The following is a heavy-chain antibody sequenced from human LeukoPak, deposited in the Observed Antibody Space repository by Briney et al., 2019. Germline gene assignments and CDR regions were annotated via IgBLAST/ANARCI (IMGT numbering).Heavy chain of an antibody. D-gene: IGHD3-3*01. CDR2: ISGSGGST. CDR3: AKDRYYDFWSGYSGDY. J-gene: IGHJ4*02. V-gene: IGHV3-23*01. Sequence: GGSLRLSCAASGFTFSSYAMHWVRQAPGKGLEWVSAISGSGGSTYYADSVKGRFTISRDNSKNTLYLQMNSLRAEDTAVYYCAKDRYYDFWSGYSGDYWGQGTLVTVSS. CDR1: GFTFSSYA.